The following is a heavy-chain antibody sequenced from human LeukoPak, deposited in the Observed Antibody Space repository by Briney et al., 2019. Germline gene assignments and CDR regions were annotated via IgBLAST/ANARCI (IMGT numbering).Heavy chain of an antibody. J-gene: IGHJ3*02. D-gene: IGHD2-21*01. Sequence: GRSLRLSCAASGFTFSTYFMHWVRQAPGKGLEWVADIASDGSHTFYVESVKGRSTISRDNSKNTLYLQMNSLRAEDTAVYFCARERQDTILHSGASDIWGQGTMVTVSS. CDR2: IASDGSHT. CDR1: GFTFSTYF. CDR3: ARERQDTILHSGASDI. V-gene: IGHV3-30-3*01.